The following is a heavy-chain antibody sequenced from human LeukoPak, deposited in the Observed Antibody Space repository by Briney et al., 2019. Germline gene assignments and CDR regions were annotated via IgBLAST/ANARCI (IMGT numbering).Heavy chain of an antibody. D-gene: IGHD3-22*01. Sequence: PGGSLRLSCAASTFTFSTYPMHWVRQAPGKGLEWVAVISYDGSDKDYADSVKGRFTISRDNSKNTLYLHMNSLGAEDTAVYYCARARRSTYSYDSSGYYRGAHFDYWGQGTLVTVSS. CDR1: TFTFSTYP. J-gene: IGHJ4*02. CDR2: ISYDGSDK. CDR3: ARARRSTYSYDSSGYYRGAHFDY. V-gene: IGHV3-30-3*01.